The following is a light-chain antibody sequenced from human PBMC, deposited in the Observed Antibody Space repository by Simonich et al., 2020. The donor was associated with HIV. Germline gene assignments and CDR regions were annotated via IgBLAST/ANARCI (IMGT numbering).Light chain of an antibody. Sequence: QSALTQPASVSGSPGQSITISCTGTSSDFAGHNYVSWYQQHPGNAPKLMFYDVNKRPSGVANRFSGSKSGTSASLAITGLQAEDEADYYCQSYDSSLTSWVFGGGTKLTVL. J-gene: IGLJ3*02. CDR1: SSDFAGHNY. V-gene: IGLV2-14*03. CDR3: QSYDSSLTSWV. CDR2: DVN.